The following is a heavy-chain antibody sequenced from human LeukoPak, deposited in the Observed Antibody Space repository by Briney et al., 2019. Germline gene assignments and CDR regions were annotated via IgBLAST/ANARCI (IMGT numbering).Heavy chain of an antibody. Sequence: PSQTLSLTCSVSGGSISSGVYAWSWVRQPPGMGLEWIGFIYHSVDTHYNPSLRSRVTISVDRSKNRLSLKMNSVTAADTAVYYCARSRTAYYRYLERWGQGALVTVSS. CDR1: GGSISSGVYA. J-gene: IGHJ1*01. CDR2: IYHSVDT. V-gene: IGHV4-30-2*01. D-gene: IGHD3-9*01. CDR3: ARSRTAYYRYLER.